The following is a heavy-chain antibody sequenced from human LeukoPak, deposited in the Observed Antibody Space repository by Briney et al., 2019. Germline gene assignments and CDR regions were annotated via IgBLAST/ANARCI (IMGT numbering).Heavy chain of an antibody. CDR2: ISTTSSYT. Sequence: PGGSLRLSCAASGFTFSDYYMSWIRQAPGKGLEWVSYISTTSSYTDYADSVRGRFTISRDNANNLLYLHMNSLRPEDTAVYYCARDWYCSSSICYTDRNWFDPWGQGTLVTVSS. CDR3: ARDWYCSSSICYTDRNWFDP. J-gene: IGHJ5*02. V-gene: IGHV3-11*05. D-gene: IGHD2-2*02. CDR1: GFTFSDYY.